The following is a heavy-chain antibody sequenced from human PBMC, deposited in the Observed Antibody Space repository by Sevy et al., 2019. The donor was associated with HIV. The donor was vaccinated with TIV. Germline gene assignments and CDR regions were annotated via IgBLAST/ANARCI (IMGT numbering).Heavy chain of an antibody. CDR1: GYTFTGYY. Sequence: ASVKVSCKASGYTFTGYYMHWVRQAPGQALEWMGRINPNSGGTNYAQKFQGRVTMTRDTSISTAYMELSRLRSDDTAVYYCARALWGGELRYWFDPWGQGTLVTVSS. J-gene: IGHJ5*02. V-gene: IGHV1-2*06. D-gene: IGHD1-7*01. CDR3: ARALWGGELRYWFDP. CDR2: INPNSGGT.